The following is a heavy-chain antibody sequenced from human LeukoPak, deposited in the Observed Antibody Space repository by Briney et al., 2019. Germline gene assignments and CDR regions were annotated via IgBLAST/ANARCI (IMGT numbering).Heavy chain of an antibody. V-gene: IGHV4-39*01. Sequence: SETLSLTCTVSGGSISGSSYYWGWIRQPPGKGLEWIGSIYYSGSTYYNPSLKSRVTISVDTSKNQFSLKLSSVTAADTAVYYCARLDNEGSDGFDYWGQGTLVTVSS. J-gene: IGHJ4*02. D-gene: IGHD1-1*01. CDR3: ARLDNEGSDGFDY. CDR2: IYYSGST. CDR1: GGSISGSSYY.